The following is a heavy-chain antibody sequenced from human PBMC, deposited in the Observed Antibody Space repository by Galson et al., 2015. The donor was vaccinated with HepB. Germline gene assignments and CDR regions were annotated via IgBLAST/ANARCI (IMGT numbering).Heavy chain of an antibody. V-gene: IGHV1-18*04. D-gene: IGHD5-18*01. CDR3: ARVPRGYSNDPNYFDY. CDR1: GYTFKTYG. J-gene: IGHJ4*02. Sequence: SVKVSCKASGYTFKTYGISWVRQAPGQGLEWMGWISGYTGNTNYAEKVQGRVTMITDTSTSTAYMELRSLRSDDTAVYCCARVPRGYSNDPNYFDYWGQGTLVTVSS. CDR2: ISGYTGNT.